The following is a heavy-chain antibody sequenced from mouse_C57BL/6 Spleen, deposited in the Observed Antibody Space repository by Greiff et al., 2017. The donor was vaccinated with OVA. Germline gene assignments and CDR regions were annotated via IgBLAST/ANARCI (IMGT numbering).Heavy chain of an antibody. D-gene: IGHD2-3*01. Sequence: QVTLKESGPGILQSSQTLSLTCSFSGFSLSTSGMGVSWIRQPSGKGLEWLAHIYWDDDKRYNPSLKSRLTISKDTSRNQVFLKITSVDTADTATYYCARVYDGYYPWFAYWGQGTLVTVSA. CDR1: GFSLSTSGMG. J-gene: IGHJ3*01. CDR3: ARVYDGYYPWFAY. CDR2: IYWDDDK. V-gene: IGHV8-12*01.